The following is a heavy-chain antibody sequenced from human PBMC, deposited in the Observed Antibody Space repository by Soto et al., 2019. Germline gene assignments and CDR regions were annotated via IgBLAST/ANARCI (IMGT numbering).Heavy chain of an antibody. V-gene: IGHV4-39*02. CDR1: GYSVSSSDYY. Sequence: SETLSLTCSVSGYSVSSSDYYWAWIRQPPGKGLEWIGSMLYSGLTYYNPSLKSRVTLSVDTSKNQFSVRLNSVTASDTAVYYCAKDPEYTARVPHYYYGMDVWGQGTTVTV. CDR2: MLYSGLT. D-gene: IGHD5-18*01. CDR3: AKDPEYTARVPHYYYGMDV. J-gene: IGHJ6*02.